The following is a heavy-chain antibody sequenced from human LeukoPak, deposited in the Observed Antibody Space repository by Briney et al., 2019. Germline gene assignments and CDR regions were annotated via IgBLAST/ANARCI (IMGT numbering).Heavy chain of an antibody. Sequence: GGSLRLSCATSGFTFSNYGMHWVRQAPGKGLEWVAFIRYDGRSQYYANSVKGRFTISRDKSKNTLYLQMNSLRADDTAVYYCAKDLLRWSFDYWGQGTLVTVSS. J-gene: IGHJ4*02. CDR3: AKDLLRWSFDY. V-gene: IGHV3-30*02. CDR1: GFTFSNYG. CDR2: IRYDGRSQ. D-gene: IGHD4-23*01.